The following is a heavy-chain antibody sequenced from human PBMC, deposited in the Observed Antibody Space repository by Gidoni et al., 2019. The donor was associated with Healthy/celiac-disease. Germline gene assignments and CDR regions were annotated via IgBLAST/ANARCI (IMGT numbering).Heavy chain of an antibody. D-gene: IGHD6-19*01. CDR3: ARRYSSGWNPFRPPVPYYYYGMDV. J-gene: IGHJ6*02. V-gene: IGHV4-39*01. Sequence: GLEWIGSIYYSGSTYYNPSLKSRVTISVDTSKNQFSLKLSSVTAADTAVYYCARRYSSGWNPFRPPVPYYYYGMDVWGQGTTVTVSS. CDR2: IYYSGST.